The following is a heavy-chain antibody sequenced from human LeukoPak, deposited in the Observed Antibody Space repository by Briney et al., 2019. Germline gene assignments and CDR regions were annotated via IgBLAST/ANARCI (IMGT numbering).Heavy chain of an antibody. V-gene: IGHV4-34*01. D-gene: IGHD3-22*01. CDR3: ARETYYYGSSGYRGNAFDI. J-gene: IGHJ3*02. Sequence: SETLSLTCAVYGGSLSGFYWTWIRQPPGKGLEWIGEINHSGSTNYNPSLKSRVTISVDTSKNQFSLKLSSVTAADTAVYYCARETYYYGSSGYRGNAFDIWGQGTMVTVSS. CDR1: GGSLSGFY. CDR2: INHSGST.